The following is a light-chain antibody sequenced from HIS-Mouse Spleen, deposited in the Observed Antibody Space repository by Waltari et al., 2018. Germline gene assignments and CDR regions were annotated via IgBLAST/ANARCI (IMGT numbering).Light chain of an antibody. Sequence: QSALTQPPSVSGSPGQSVTISCTGTSSDVGSYNRVSWYQQPPGTAPKLMIYEVSKRPSGVPDRSSGSKSGNTASLTSSGLQAEDEADYYCSSYTSSSTVFGTGTKVTVL. J-gene: IGLJ1*01. V-gene: IGLV2-18*02. CDR3: SSYTSSSTV. CDR1: SSDVGSYNR. CDR2: EVS.